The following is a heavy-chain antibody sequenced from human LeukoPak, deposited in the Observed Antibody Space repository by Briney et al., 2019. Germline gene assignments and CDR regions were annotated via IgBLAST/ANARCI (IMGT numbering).Heavy chain of an antibody. V-gene: IGHV4-59*01. D-gene: IGHD6-6*01. CDR3: ARDSPPQYASSSAGFDY. Sequence: SETLSLTCTVSGDSIRNYYWSWIRQPPGKGLEWIGYIYYRGNTNYDPSLKSRVIISIDTSKNQFSLKMSSVTAADTAVYFCARDSPPQYASSSAGFDYWGQGTLVTVSS. CDR2: IYYRGNT. J-gene: IGHJ4*02. CDR1: GDSIRNYY.